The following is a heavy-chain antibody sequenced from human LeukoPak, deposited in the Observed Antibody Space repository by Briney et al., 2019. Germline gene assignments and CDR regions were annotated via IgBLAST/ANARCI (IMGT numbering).Heavy chain of an antibody. CDR1: GFNLDDYA. V-gene: IGHV3-9*01. CDR2: ISWNSGTL. Sequence: GGSLRLSCAASGFNLDDYAMHWVRQAPGKGLEGVSGISWNSGTLGYADSVKGRFTISRDSAKKSLYLQMNSLRAEDTALYYCAKAMTGYDILTGYDLDSWGQGALVTVSS. D-gene: IGHD3-9*01. CDR3: AKAMTGYDILTGYDLDS. J-gene: IGHJ4*02.